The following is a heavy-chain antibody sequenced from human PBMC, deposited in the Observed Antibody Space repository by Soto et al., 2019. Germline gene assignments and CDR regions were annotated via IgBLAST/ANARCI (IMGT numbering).Heavy chain of an antibody. D-gene: IGHD4-17*01. Sequence: EVQLVESGGGLVKPGGSLRLSCAASGFAFNNYSMKWVRQAPGKGLEWVSYNSTGSTYIYYADSVQGRFTISRDNAKNSMYLEMSSLRAEDTAVYYCTRDLYGERYFDYWGQGTLVTVSS. CDR1: GFAFNNYS. J-gene: IGHJ4*02. V-gene: IGHV3-21*01. CDR2: NSTGSTYI. CDR3: TRDLYGERYFDY.